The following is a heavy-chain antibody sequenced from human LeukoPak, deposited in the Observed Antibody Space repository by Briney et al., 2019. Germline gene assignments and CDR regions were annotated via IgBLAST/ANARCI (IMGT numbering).Heavy chain of an antibody. Sequence: PGGSLRLSCAASGNYWMHWVRQVPGKGLVWVSHINSDGSWTSYADSVKGRFTISRDNAKNSLFLQMNSLRVEDTAVYYCAKDKDFWSGYYFDYWGQGTLVTVSS. V-gene: IGHV3-74*01. CDR1: GNYW. J-gene: IGHJ4*02. CDR3: AKDKDFWSGYYFDY. CDR2: INSDGSWT. D-gene: IGHD3-3*01.